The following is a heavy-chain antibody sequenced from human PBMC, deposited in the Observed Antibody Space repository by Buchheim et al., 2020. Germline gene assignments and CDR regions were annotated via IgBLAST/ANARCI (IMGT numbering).Heavy chain of an antibody. D-gene: IGHD6-19*01. Sequence: QVQLQESGPGLVKPSETLSLTCAVSGGSISSGDCYWSWIRQPPGKGLEWIGHIYYSGSTSYNPSLKSRGIISIDTSKNQFSLKLTSVTAADTAVYYCARSRAVAAAEWFDPWGQGTL. J-gene: IGHJ5*02. V-gene: IGHV4-30-4*01. CDR1: GGSISSGDCY. CDR2: IYYSGST. CDR3: ARSRAVAAAEWFDP.